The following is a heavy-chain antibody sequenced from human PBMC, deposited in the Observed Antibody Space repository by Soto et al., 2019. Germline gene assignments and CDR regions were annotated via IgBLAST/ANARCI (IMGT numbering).Heavy chain of an antibody. V-gene: IGHV1-69*02. D-gene: IGHD3-10*01. CDR2: INPILSMS. CDR3: ASSYGSGYRAFDY. J-gene: IGHJ4*01. Sequence: SVKVSCKASGDTFSFYSINWVRQAPGLGLEWMGRINPILSMSNYAQRFQGRVTMTADKSTSTAYMELSGLRSEDTAIYYCASSYGSGYRAFDYWG. CDR1: GDTFSFYS.